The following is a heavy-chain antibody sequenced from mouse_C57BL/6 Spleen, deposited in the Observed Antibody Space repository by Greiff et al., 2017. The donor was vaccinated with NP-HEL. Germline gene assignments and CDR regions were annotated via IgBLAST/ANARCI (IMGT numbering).Heavy chain of an antibody. CDR2: IDPNSGGT. Sequence: QVQLKQPGAELVKPGASVKLSCKASGYTFTSYWMHWVKQRPGRGLEWIGRIDPNSGGTKYNEKFKSKATLTVDKPSSTAYMQLSSLTSEDSAVYYCAREDYDGAWFAYWGQGTLVTVSA. CDR1: GYTFTSYW. D-gene: IGHD2-4*01. J-gene: IGHJ3*01. CDR3: AREDYDGAWFAY. V-gene: IGHV1-72*01.